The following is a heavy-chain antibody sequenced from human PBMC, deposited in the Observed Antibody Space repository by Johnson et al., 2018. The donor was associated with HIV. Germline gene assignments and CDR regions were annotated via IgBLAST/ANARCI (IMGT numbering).Heavy chain of an antibody. Sequence: MQLVESGGGVVRPGGSLRLSCAASGFTFDDYDMSWVRQAPGKGLEWVSGINWNGGSTGYADSVKGRFTISRENAKNSLYLQMNSLRAEDTALYYCARAPRWSQTFDLWGQGTMVTVSS. D-gene: IGHD2-15*01. CDR1: GFTFDDYD. CDR2: INWNGGST. V-gene: IGHV3-20*04. J-gene: IGHJ3*01. CDR3: ARAPRWSQTFDL.